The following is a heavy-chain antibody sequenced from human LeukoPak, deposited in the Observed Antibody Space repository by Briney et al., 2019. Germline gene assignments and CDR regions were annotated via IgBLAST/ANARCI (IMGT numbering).Heavy chain of an antibody. CDR3: ARGSAAGTGDY. J-gene: IGHJ4*02. D-gene: IGHD6-13*01. V-gene: IGHV1-18*01. CDR2: ISGHTGDT. Sequence: ASVKVSCKTSGYDFKTSGISWVRQAPGQGLEWMGWISGHTGDTHYAQKFQGRVTMTTDTSTSTVYMDLRSLTSDDTAMYYCARGSAAGTGDYWGQGTLVTVSS. CDR1: GYDFKTSG.